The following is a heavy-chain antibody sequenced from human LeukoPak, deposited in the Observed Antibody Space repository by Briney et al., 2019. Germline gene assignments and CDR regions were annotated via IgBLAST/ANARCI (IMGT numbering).Heavy chain of an antibody. V-gene: IGHV3-66*01. Sequence: GGSLRLSCAASGFTVSSNYMSWVRQAPGKGLEWVSVIYSGGSTYYADSVKGRFTISRDNSKNTLYLQMNSLKAEDTAVYYCARDRPGYSSSWYIFDYWGQGTLVTVSS. CDR2: IYSGGST. J-gene: IGHJ4*02. D-gene: IGHD6-13*01. CDR1: GFTVSSNY. CDR3: ARDRPGYSSSWYIFDY.